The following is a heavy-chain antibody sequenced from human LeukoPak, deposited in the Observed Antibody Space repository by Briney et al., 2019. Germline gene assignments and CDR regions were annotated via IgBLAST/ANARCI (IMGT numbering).Heavy chain of an antibody. D-gene: IGHD2-15*01. V-gene: IGHV3-74*01. J-gene: IGHJ4*02. CDR1: GFSFSSSW. CDR2: INSDGSST. CDR3: ARAQGGSFDY. Sequence: PGGSLRLSCAASGFSFSSSWMHWVRQAPGKGLVWVSRINSDGSSTNYADSVKGRFTISGDNAKTTLYLQMNSLRADDTAVYYCARAQGGSFDYWGQGTLVTVSS.